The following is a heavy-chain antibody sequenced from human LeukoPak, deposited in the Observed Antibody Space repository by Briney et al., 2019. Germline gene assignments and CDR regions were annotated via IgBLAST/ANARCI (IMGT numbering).Heavy chain of an antibody. CDR2: IYYSGST. J-gene: IGHJ4*02. CDR1: GGSISSYY. D-gene: IGHD5-12*01. Sequence: SETLSLTCTVSGGSISSYYWSWIRQPPGKGLEWIGYIYYSGSTNYNPSLESRVTISVDTSKNQFSLKLSSVTAADTAVYYCARKVGYSGYDYWGQGTLVTVSS. V-gene: IGHV4-59*01. CDR3: ARKVGYSGYDY.